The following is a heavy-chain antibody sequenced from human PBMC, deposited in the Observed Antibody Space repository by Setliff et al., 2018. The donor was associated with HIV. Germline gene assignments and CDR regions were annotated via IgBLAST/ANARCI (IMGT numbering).Heavy chain of an antibody. CDR3: ARDQRLPGVQPPYWYFDL. V-gene: IGHV4-34*01. CDR2: INHSGKS. D-gene: IGHD6-25*01. J-gene: IGHJ2*01. Sequence: SETLSLTCAVYGGSFTGYFWTWIRQPPGKGLEWVGEINHSGKSKYNSSLKSRVSISVATSKNHLSLKLTSLTAADTAVYYCARDQRLPGVQPPYWYFDLWGRGTQVTVSS. CDR1: GGSFTGYF.